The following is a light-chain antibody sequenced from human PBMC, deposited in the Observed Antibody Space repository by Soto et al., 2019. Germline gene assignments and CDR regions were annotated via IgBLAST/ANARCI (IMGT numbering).Light chain of an antibody. Sequence: EIVMTQSPATLSVSPGEGATLSFRSSQSVSSSHLAWYQQKPGQAPSLLIYATSSRAPDIADRFSGSGSGTDFTLTISRLEPEDFAVYYCQQYGSSPPTFGQGTKVDIK. CDR1: QSVSSSH. CDR3: QQYGSSPPT. CDR2: ATS. J-gene: IGKJ1*01. V-gene: IGKV3-20*01.